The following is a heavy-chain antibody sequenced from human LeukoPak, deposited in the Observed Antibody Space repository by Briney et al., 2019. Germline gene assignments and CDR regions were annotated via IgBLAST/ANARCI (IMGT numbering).Heavy chain of an antibody. V-gene: IGHV1-2*06. Sequence: ASVKVSCKASGYTFTGYYMHWVRQAPGQGLEWMGRINPNSGGTNYAQKFQERVTITRDMSTSTAYMELSSLRSEDTAVYYCAAGPPGYDFWSGYRSYYYYYGMDVWGQGTTVTVSS. CDR2: INPNSGGT. J-gene: IGHJ6*02. D-gene: IGHD3-3*01. CDR1: GYTFTGYY. CDR3: AAGPPGYDFWSGYRSYYYYYGMDV.